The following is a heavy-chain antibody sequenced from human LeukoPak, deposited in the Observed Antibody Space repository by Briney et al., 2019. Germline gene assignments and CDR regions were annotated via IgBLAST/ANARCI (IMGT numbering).Heavy chain of an antibody. CDR1: GYTFTSYG. V-gene: IGHV1-18*01. D-gene: IGHD2-15*01. CDR2: ISAYNGNT. Sequence: GASVKVSCKASGYTFTSYGISWVRQAPGQGLEWMGWISAYNGNTNYAQKLQGRVTMTTDTSTSTAYMELRSLRSDDTAVYYCARGIVVVVAATQGFRLFDYWGQGTLVTVSS. CDR3: ARGIVVVVAATQGFRLFDY. J-gene: IGHJ4*02.